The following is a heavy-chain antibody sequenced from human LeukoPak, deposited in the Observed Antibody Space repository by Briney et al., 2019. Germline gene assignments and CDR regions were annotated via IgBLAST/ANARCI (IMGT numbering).Heavy chain of an antibody. V-gene: IGHV4-38-2*02. CDR1: GYSISSGCY. CDR3: AREELNYDFWSGYYVPDWFDP. Sequence: SETLSLTCTVSGYSISSGCYWGWIRQPPGKGLEWFGSIYHSESTDYNPSLKSRVTISVDTSKNQFSLKLSSVTAADTAVYYCAREELNYDFWSGYYVPDWFDPWGQGTLVTVSS. J-gene: IGHJ5*02. D-gene: IGHD3-3*01. CDR2: IYHSEST.